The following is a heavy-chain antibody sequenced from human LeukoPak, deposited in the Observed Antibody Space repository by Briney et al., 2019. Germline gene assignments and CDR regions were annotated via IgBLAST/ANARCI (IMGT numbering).Heavy chain of an antibody. J-gene: IGHJ4*02. V-gene: IGHV3-13*01. CDR2: IGTAGDT. CDR1: GFTFSDYD. D-gene: IGHD1-1*01. Sequence: PGGSLRLSCAASGFTFSDYDMHWVRQATGKGLECVSAIGTAGDTYYTGSVKGRFTISRENAKNSLYLQMNSLRAGDTAVYYCARVAKERVGGVYYFDYWGQGTLVTVPS. CDR3: ARVAKERVGGVYYFDY.